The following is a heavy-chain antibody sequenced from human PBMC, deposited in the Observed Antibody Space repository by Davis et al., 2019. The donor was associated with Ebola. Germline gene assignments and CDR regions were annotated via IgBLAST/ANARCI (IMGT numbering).Heavy chain of an antibody. D-gene: IGHD6-19*01. CDR1: GFIFSSYE. CDR3: VRGGYSSGWKWDY. J-gene: IGHJ4*02. Sequence: PGGSLRLSCEVSGFIFSSYEMNWVRQAPGKGLEWISYISDNGRTIWHADSVKGRFTTSRDNAKDSLTLQMTSLTADDMGVYYCVRGGYSSGWKWDYWGQGALVTASS. V-gene: IGHV3-48*03. CDR2: ISDNGRTI.